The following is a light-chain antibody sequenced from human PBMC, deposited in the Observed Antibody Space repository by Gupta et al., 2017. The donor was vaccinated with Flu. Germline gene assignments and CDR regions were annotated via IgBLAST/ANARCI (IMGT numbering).Light chain of an antibody. V-gene: IGLV8-61*01. J-gene: IGLJ3*02. CDR1: TGSVSIRHY. CDR3: VLYIGSGLWV. CDR2: DTD. Sequence: QPVVTQEPSPLVSPGETVTLTCGLVTGSVSIRHYAAWFQQTPGQAPRTLDYDTDSRSSVVPDRFSGSIWSNKAALTVTGAEADDECVYCWVLYIGSGLWVFGGGTKLTVL.